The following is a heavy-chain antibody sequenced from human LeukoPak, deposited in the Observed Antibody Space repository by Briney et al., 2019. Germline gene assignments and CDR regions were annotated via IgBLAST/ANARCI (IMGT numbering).Heavy chain of an antibody. J-gene: IGHJ4*02. CDR2: ISYDGSNK. CDR1: GFTSSSYG. D-gene: IGHD6-6*01. V-gene: IGHV3-30*18. Sequence: GGSLRLSCAASGFTSSSYGMHWVRQAPGKGLERVAVISYDGSNKYYADSVKGRFTISRDNSKNTLYLQMNSLRAEDTAVYYCAKGGIGARPTSNFDYWGQGTLVTVSS. CDR3: AKGGIGARPTSNFDY.